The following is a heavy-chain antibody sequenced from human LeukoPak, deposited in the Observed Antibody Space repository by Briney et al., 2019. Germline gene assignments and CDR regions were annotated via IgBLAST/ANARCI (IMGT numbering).Heavy chain of an antibody. J-gene: IGHJ5*02. CDR3: ARDMEYYDILTGYLRWFDP. CDR1: GGSISSGGYS. CDR2: IYYSGST. V-gene: IGHV4-30-4*07. Sequence: SQTLSLTCAVSGGSISSGGYSWSWIRQPPGKGLEWIGYIYYSGSTYYNPSLKSRVTISVDTSKNQFSLKLSSVTAADTAVYYCARDMEYYDILTGYLRWFDPWGQGTLVTVSS. D-gene: IGHD3-9*01.